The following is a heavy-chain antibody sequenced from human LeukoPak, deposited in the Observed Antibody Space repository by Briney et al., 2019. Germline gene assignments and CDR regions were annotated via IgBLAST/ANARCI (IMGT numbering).Heavy chain of an antibody. CDR3: AREGKSSWHGDGWFDP. J-gene: IGHJ5*02. V-gene: IGHV4-31*03. CDR2: IYYSGST. CDR1: GGSISSGGYY. Sequence: SETLSLTCTVSGGSISSGGYYWSWIRQHPGKGLEWIGYIYYSGSTYYNPSLKSRVTISVDTSKNQFSLKLSSVTAADTAVYYCAREGKSSWHGDGWFDPWGQGTLVTVSS. D-gene: IGHD6-13*01.